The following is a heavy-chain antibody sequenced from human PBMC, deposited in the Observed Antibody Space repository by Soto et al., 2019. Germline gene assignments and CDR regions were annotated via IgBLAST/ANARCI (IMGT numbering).Heavy chain of an antibody. CDR3: ARRATIFGVVAWFDP. D-gene: IGHD3-3*01. J-gene: IGHJ5*02. Sequence: SETLSLTCTVSGGSISSYYWSWIRHPPGKGLEWTGYIYYSGSTNYNPSLKSRVTISVDTSKNQFSLKLSSVTAADTAVYYCARRATIFGVVAWFDPWGQGTLVTVS. CDR1: GGSISSYY. CDR2: IYYSGST. V-gene: IGHV4-59*08.